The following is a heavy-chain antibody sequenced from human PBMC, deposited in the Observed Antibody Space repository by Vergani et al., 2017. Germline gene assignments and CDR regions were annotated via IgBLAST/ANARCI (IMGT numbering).Heavy chain of an antibody. CDR1: GFTFSNAW. V-gene: IGHV3-15*01. J-gene: IGHJ5*02. CDR2: IKSKTAGGTT. Sequence: EVQLVESGGGLVKPGGSLRLSCAASGFTFSNAWMSWVRQAPGKGLEWVGRIKSKTAGGTTDYAAPVKGRFTISSADSKNTLYLPMNSLRAEDTAVYYCYIVVVPAAPRDDHWFDPWGQGTLVTVSS. CDR3: YIVVVPAAPRDDHWFDP. D-gene: IGHD2-2*01.